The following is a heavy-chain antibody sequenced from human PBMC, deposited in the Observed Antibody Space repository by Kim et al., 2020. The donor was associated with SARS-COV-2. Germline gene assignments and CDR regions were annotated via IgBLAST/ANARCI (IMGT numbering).Heavy chain of an antibody. CDR1: GFTFSSYA. CDR3: AKDPQYDSSGSREDY. CDR2: ISGSGGST. J-gene: IGHJ4*02. D-gene: IGHD3-22*01. V-gene: IGHV3-23*01. Sequence: GGSLRLSCAASGFTFSSYAMSWVRQAPGKGLEWVSAISGSGGSTYYADSVKGRFTISRDNSKNTLYLQMNSLRAEDTAVYYCAKDPQYDSSGSREDYWGQGTLVTVSS.